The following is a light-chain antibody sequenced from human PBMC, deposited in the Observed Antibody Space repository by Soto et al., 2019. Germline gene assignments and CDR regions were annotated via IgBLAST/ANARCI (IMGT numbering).Light chain of an antibody. V-gene: IGKV1-12*01. CDR3: QQANSFPIT. CDR2: AAS. Sequence: DIQMTQSPSTLSASVGDRVTITCRASQGISSWLAWYQQTPGKAPKLLIYAASSLQSGVPSRFRGSGSGTDCTLTISRLQPEDFETYYCQQANSFPITFGQGTRLEIK. J-gene: IGKJ5*01. CDR1: QGISSW.